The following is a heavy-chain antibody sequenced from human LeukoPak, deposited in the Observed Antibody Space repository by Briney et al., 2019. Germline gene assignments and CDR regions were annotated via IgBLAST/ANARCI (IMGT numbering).Heavy chain of an antibody. CDR3: AKDREDSSGLYSLWFDP. CDR2: ISGSGGST. CDR1: GFTFSGYA. Sequence: GGSLRLSCAASGFTFSGYAMSWVRQAPGKGLEWVSAISGSGGSTYYADSVKGRFTISRDNSKNTLYLQMNSLRAEDTAVYYCAKDREDSSGLYSLWFDPWGQGTLVTVSS. D-gene: IGHD6-19*01. V-gene: IGHV3-23*01. J-gene: IGHJ5*02.